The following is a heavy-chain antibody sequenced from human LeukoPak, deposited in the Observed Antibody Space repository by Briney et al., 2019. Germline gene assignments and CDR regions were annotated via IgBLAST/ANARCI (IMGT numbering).Heavy chain of an antibody. CDR2: ISGSGGST. CDR3: AKGRWSSGWDPFDY. D-gene: IGHD6-19*01. Sequence: GGSLRLSCAASGFTFSNYAMSWVRQAPGKGLEWVSGISGSGGSTYYADSVKGRFTISRDSSKSTLYLQMNSLRAEDTAVYYCAKGRWSSGWDPFDYWGQGTLVTVSS. J-gene: IGHJ4*02. V-gene: IGHV3-23*01. CDR1: GFTFSNYA.